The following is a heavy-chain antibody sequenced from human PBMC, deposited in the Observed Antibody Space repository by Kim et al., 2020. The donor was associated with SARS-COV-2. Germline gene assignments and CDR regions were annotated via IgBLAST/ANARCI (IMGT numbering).Heavy chain of an antibody. CDR3: ARSSSIAVAGTSQY. D-gene: IGHD6-19*01. CDR1: GYTFTSYG. Sequence: ASVKVSCKASGYTFTSYGISWVRQAPGQGLEWMGWISAYNGNTNYAQKLQGRVTMTTDTSTSTAYMELRSLRSDDTAVYYCARSSSIAVAGTSQYWGQGTLVTVSS. CDR2: ISAYNGNT. J-gene: IGHJ4*02. V-gene: IGHV1-18*01.